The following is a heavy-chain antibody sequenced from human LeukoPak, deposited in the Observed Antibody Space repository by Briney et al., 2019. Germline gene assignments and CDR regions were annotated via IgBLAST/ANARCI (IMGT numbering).Heavy chain of an antibody. CDR3: ARVRSRDCSGGSCSTYAFDI. D-gene: IGHD2-15*01. CDR1: GFTFSSYS. Sequence: GGSLRLSCAASGFTFSSYSMNWVRQAPGKGLEWVSSISSSSSYIYYADSVKGRFTISRDNAKNSLYLQMNSLRAEDTAVYYCARVRSRDCSGGSCSTYAFDIWGQGTMVTVSS. V-gene: IGHV3-21*01. CDR2: ISSSSSYI. J-gene: IGHJ3*02.